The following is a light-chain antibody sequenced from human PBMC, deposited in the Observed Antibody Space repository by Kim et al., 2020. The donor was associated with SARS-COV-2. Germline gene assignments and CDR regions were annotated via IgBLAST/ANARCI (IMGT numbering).Light chain of an antibody. V-gene: IGKV1-5*01. CDR2: QAS. Sequence: ASVGDRVTIPCRASQFISTWLAWYQQKPGKAPKLLVYQASTLESGVPSRFSGSGSGTDFSLTIDSLQPDDFATYYCQHYNSYPYTFGQGTKVDIK. CDR1: QFISTW. J-gene: IGKJ2*01. CDR3: QHYNSYPYT.